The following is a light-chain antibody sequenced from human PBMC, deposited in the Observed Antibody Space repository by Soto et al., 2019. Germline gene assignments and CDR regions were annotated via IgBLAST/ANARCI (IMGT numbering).Light chain of an antibody. CDR1: QSVSSSY. CDR3: QHYGSSPLT. J-gene: IGKJ4*01. V-gene: IGKV3-20*01. Sequence: IVFTQCPGTVSLSPRERATLSCRASQSVSSSYLAWYQQKPGQAPRLLIYGASSRATGIPDRFSGSGSGTDFTLTISRLEPEDFAVYYCQHYGSSPLTFGGGTKVDIK. CDR2: GAS.